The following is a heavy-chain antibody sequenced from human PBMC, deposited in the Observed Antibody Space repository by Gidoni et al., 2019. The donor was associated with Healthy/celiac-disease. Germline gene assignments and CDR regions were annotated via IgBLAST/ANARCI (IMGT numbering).Heavy chain of an antibody. V-gene: IGHV3-15*01. D-gene: IGHD3-16*02. J-gene: IGHJ3*02. CDR3: TTAVWGSYRLAAFDI. CDR2: IKSKTDGGTT. CDR1: GFTFSHAR. Sequence: EVQLVESGGGLVKPGGSLRLSCAASGFTFSHARMSWVRQAPGKGLEWVGRIKSKTDGGTTDYAAPVKGRFTISRDDSKNTLYLQMNSLKTEDTAVYYCTTAVWGSYRLAAFDIWGQGTMVTVSS.